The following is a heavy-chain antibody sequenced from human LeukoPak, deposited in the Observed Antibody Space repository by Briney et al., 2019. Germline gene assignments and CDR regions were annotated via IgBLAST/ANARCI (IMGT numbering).Heavy chain of an antibody. V-gene: IGHV1-2*03. CDR2: INPNSGDT. J-gene: IGHJ4*02. CDR1: GYTFVGYY. D-gene: IGHD5-18*01. CDR3: ARVISGYKYGKFDY. Sequence: LEASVKVSCKASGYTFVGYYLNWVRQAPGQGLEWMGWINPNSGDTNHAQKFQGRVTMTRDTSISTAYMELSRLRSDDTAVYYCARVISGYKYGKFDYWGQGTLVTVSS.